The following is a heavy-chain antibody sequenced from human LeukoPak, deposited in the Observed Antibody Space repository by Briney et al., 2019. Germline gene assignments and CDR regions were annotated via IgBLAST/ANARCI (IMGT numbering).Heavy chain of an antibody. J-gene: IGHJ4*02. D-gene: IGHD5-24*01. CDR2: INHSGST. CDR3: ARGRDPY. CDR1: GGSFSGYY. V-gene: IGHV4-34*01. Sequence: SETLSLTCAVYGGSFSGYYWTWIRQPPGRGLEWIGEINHSGSTNYHPSLKSRVTISVDTSKSQFSLKLNSVTAADTAMYYCARGRDPYWGQGTLVTVSS.